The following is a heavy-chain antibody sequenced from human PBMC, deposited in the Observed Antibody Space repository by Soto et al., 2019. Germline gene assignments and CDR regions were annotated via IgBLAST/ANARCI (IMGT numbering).Heavy chain of an antibody. CDR2: IYTSGST. CDR3: ARGGVTTVTGFRGRTGYWYFDL. CDR1: GGSISSYD. J-gene: IGHJ2*01. V-gene: IGHV4-4*07. Sequence: SETLSLTCTVSGGSISSYDWSWIRQPAGQGLERIGRIYTSGSTNYNPSLKSRVTMSVDTSKNQFSLKLSSVTAADTAVYYCARGGVTTVTGFRGRTGYWYFDLWGRGTLVTVSS. D-gene: IGHD4-17*01.